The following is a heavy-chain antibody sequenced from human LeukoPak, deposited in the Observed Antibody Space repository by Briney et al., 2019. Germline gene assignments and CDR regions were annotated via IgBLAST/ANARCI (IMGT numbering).Heavy chain of an antibody. Sequence: ATVKISCKASGYTFTDYYMHWVQQAPGKGLEWMGRVDPEDGETIYAEKFQGRVTITADTSTDTAYMELSSLRSEDTAVYYCATGFIKLYYDFWSGYRANDAFDIWGQGTMVTVSS. J-gene: IGHJ3*02. D-gene: IGHD3-3*01. CDR2: VDPEDGET. CDR3: ATGFIKLYYDFWSGYRANDAFDI. V-gene: IGHV1-69-2*01. CDR1: GYTFTDYY.